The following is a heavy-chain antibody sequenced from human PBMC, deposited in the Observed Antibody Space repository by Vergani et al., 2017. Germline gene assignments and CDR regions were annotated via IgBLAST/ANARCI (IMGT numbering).Heavy chain of an antibody. CDR3: AGGGVRVTTESFWFEP. D-gene: IGHD4-11*01. J-gene: IGHJ5*02. CDR2: IYYSGST. CDR1: GGSISSYY. Sequence: QVQLQESGPGLVKPSETLSLTCTVSGGSISSYYWSWIRQPPGKGLEWIGYIYYSGSTNYNPSLKSRVTISVDTSKNQFSLKLSSVTAADTAVYYCAGGGVRVTTESFWFEPWGQGTLVTVSS. V-gene: IGHV4-59*01.